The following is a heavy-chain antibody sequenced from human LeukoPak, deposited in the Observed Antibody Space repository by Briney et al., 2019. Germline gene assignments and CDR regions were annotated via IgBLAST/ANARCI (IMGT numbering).Heavy chain of an antibody. Sequence: ASVKVSCKASGGTFSSYANSWVRQAPGQGLEWMGGIIPIFGTANYAQKFQGRVTITTDESTSTAYMELSSLRSEDTAVYYCARERALKGDYYDSNDGEGILDYWGQGTLVTVSS. D-gene: IGHD3-22*01. CDR3: ARERALKGDYYDSNDGEGILDY. J-gene: IGHJ4*02. V-gene: IGHV1-69*05. CDR1: GGTFSSYA. CDR2: IIPIFGTA.